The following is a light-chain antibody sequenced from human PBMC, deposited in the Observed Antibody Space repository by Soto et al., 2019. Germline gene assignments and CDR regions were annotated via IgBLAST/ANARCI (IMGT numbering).Light chain of an antibody. Sequence: IQLTQSTSSLSASVGDRVTITCRAGQDIGSALAWYQQRPGKAPKLMLYDASNLEAGVHSMFSGSGSGTDFTLTITCLRPEDFATYYCHQFNGFPLSFGGGTKVQIK. CDR3: HQFNGFPLS. J-gene: IGKJ4*01. CDR2: DAS. V-gene: IGKV1-13*02. CDR1: QDIGSA.